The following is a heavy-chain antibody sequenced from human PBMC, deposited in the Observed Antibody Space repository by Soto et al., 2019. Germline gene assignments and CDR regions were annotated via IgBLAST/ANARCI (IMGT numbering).Heavy chain of an antibody. D-gene: IGHD6-19*01. CDR1: GFTFSSYW. CDR2: IKQDGSEK. J-gene: IGHJ6*02. CDR3: ARLIYSSGWLRSYGMDV. Sequence: GGSLRLSCAASGFTFSSYWMSWVRQAPGKGLEWVANIKQDGSEKYYVDSVKGRFTISRDNAKNSLYLQMNSLRAEDTAVYYCARLIYSSGWLRSYGMDVWGQGTTVTVSS. V-gene: IGHV3-7*03.